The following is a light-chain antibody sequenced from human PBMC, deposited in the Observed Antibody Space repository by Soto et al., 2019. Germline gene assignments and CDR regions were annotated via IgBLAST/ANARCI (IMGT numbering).Light chain of an antibody. V-gene: IGKV1-13*02. CDR3: QHFNSFPWT. J-gene: IGKJ1*01. CDR1: QGSSSA. Sequence: AIQLTQSPSSLSASVGDRVTITCRASQGSSSALAWYQQKPGKAPKLLIYDASSLESGVPSRFSGSESGTEFTLTISSLQPEDFATYFCQHFNSFPWTFGQGTKVEVK. CDR2: DAS.